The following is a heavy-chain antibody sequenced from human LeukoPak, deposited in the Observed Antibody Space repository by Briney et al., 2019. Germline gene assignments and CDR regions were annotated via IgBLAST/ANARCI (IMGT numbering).Heavy chain of an antibody. J-gene: IGHJ4*02. Sequence: ASVKVSCKASGYTFTSYGISWVRHAPGQGLEWMGFTSADNGHTNYVQKFQGRVTMTTDTSTNTAYMELRSLRFDDTAMYYCARDYFSDYVFDFWGQGTLITVSS. D-gene: IGHD3-10*02. CDR2: TSADNGHT. V-gene: IGHV1-18*01. CDR1: GYTFTSYG. CDR3: ARDYFSDYVFDF.